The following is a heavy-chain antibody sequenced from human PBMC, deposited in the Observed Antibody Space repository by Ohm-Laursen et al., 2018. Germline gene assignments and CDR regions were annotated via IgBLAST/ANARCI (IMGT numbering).Heavy chain of an antibody. Sequence: SETLSLTCTVSGGSISSGGYYWSWIRQHPGKGLEWIGYIYYSGSTYYNPSLKSRVTISLDTSKNQFSLELSSVTAADAAVYYCARSIRNGWYDFDYWGQGTLVTVSS. CDR2: IYYSGST. V-gene: IGHV4-31*03. J-gene: IGHJ4*02. D-gene: IGHD6-19*01. CDR1: GGSISSGGYY. CDR3: ARSIRNGWYDFDY.